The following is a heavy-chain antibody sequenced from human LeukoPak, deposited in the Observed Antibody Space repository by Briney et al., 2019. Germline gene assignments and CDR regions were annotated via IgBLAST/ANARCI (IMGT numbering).Heavy chain of an antibody. D-gene: IGHD3-10*01. Sequence: PGRSLRLSCAASGFTFSSYAMYWVRQAPGKGLEWVSAITATGTNTYYADSVKGRFTISRDNSKNTLYLQMNSLRAEDTAVYYCAKRGGGNFFDCWGQGTLVTVSS. CDR1: GFTFSSYA. J-gene: IGHJ4*02. V-gene: IGHV3-23*01. CDR3: AKRGGGNFFDC. CDR2: ITATGTNT.